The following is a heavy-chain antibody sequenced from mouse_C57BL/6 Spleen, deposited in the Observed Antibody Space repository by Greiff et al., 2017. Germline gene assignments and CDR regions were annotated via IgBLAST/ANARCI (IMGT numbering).Heavy chain of an antibody. D-gene: IGHD1-1*02. CDR1: GYTFTDYY. CDR2: INPNNGGT. V-gene: IGHV1-26*01. CDR3: ARSIYGGLFAY. Sequence: EVQLQQSGPELVKPGASVKISCKASGYTFTDYYMNWVKQSHGKSLEWIGDINPNNGGTSYNQKFKGKATLTVDKSSSTAYMELRSLTSEDSAVYYCARSIYGGLFAYWGQGTLVTVSA. J-gene: IGHJ3*01.